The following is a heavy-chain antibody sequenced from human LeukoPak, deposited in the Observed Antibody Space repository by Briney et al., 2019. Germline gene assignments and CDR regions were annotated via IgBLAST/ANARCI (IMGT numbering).Heavy chain of an antibody. Sequence: ASVKVSCKVSGYTLTELSMHWVRQAPGKGLEWMGGFDPEDGESIYAQKFQGRVTMTEDTSTDTAYMELSSLRSDDTAVYYCARTEKHIVVVTASFSWFDPWGQGTLVTVS. J-gene: IGHJ5*02. CDR3: ARTEKHIVVVTASFSWFDP. D-gene: IGHD2-21*02. V-gene: IGHV1-24*01. CDR1: GYTLTELS. CDR2: FDPEDGES.